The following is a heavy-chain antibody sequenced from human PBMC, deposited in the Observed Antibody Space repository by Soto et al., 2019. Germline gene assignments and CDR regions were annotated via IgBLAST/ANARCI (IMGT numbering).Heavy chain of an antibody. CDR3: ARARYDFWSGYYPYYYYGMDV. CDR1: GFTFSSYW. CDR2: INSDGSST. D-gene: IGHD3-3*01. J-gene: IGHJ6*02. Sequence: GGSLRLSCAASGFTFSSYWMHWVRQAPGKGLVWVSRINSDGSSTSYADSVKGRFTISRDNAKNTLYLQMNSLRAEDTAVYHCARARYDFWSGYYPYYYYGMDVWGQGTTVTVSS. V-gene: IGHV3-74*01.